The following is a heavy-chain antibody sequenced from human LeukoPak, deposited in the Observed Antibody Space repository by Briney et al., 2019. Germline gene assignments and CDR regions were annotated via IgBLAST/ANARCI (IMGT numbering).Heavy chain of an antibody. CDR2: ISSSSSTI. D-gene: IGHD1-26*01. CDR3: ARVQYSYYYYYMDV. J-gene: IGHJ6*03. V-gene: IGHV3-48*01. CDR1: GLTFSIYG. Sequence: GGSLRLSSEAPGLTFSIYGMNLIRRAPGEGLDRLSYISSSSSTIYYADSVKGRFTISRDNAKNSLYLQMNSLRAEDTAVYYCARVQYSYYYYYMDVWGKGTTVTVSS.